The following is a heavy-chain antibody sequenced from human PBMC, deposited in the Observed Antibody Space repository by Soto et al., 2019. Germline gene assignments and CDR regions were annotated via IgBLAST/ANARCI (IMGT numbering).Heavy chain of an antibody. J-gene: IGHJ5*02. CDR1: GFNFRYYA. V-gene: IGHV3-23*01. CDR3: PKASTSRPRFDSWLQS. CDR2: INDNGDST. D-gene: IGHD3-9*01. Sequence: GGSLRLSCAASGFNFRYYAMTWVRQAPGKGLEWVSSINDNGDSTHYADSVKGRFTISRDNSKNTLYLQMNSLTAEDTAVYFCPKASTSRPRFDSWLQSWGQGALVTVSS.